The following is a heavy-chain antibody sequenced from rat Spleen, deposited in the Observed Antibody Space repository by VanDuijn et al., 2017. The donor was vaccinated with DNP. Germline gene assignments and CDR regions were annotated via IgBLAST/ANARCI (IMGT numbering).Heavy chain of an antibody. D-gene: IGHD4-3*01. J-gene: IGHJ2*01. CDR3: ARGSIRFDY. CDR1: GYSITSNY. Sequence: EVQLQESGPGLVKPSQSLSLTCSVTGYSITSNYWDWIRKFPGNKMEWIGHINFSGSTNYNPSLKSRISITRDTSKNQFFLQLNSVTAEDTATYYCARGSIRFDYWGQGVMVTVSS. CDR2: INFSGST. V-gene: IGHV3-1*01.